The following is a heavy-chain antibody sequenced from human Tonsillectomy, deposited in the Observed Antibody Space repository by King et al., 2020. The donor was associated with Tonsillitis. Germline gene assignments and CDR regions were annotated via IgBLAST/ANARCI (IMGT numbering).Heavy chain of an antibody. D-gene: IGHD4-17*01. V-gene: IGHV4-39*01. Sequence: QLQESGPRLVKPSETLSLTCTVSCASISNTTFYLGWIRQPPGKGLEWIGSMYYSGNTYHNPSLKSRVFISVDTSKNQISLKLTSVTAADTAVYYCEDGTRVNRWGEKRFDFGGPGTLVTVSS. J-gene: IGHJ4*02. CDR3: EDGTRVNRWGEKRFDF. CDR2: MYYSGNT. CDR1: CASISNTTFY.